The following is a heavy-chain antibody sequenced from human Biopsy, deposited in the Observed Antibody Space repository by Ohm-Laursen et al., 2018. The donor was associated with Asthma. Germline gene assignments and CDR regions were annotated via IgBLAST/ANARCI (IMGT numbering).Heavy chain of an antibody. CDR2: IYYTGST. D-gene: IGHD3-16*01. Sequence: SQTLSLTCAVSGGSISSGAYYWSWARQPPGKGLEWIGYIYYTGSTYYSPSLKSRVAISLDTSKNQFSLKLSSVTAADTAVYFCARRGGVRRYFDYWGQGTLVTVSS. J-gene: IGHJ4*02. CDR1: GGSISSGAYY. CDR3: ARRGGVRRYFDY. V-gene: IGHV4-30-4*01.